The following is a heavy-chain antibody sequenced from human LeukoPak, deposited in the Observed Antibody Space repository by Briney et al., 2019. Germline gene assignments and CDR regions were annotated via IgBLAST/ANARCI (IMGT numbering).Heavy chain of an antibody. CDR2: VWYDESNK. D-gene: IGHD3-22*01. CDR3: AREESSGAFDI. Sequence: GGSLRLSCAASGFTFRSYDMHWVRQAPGEGLEWVAVVWYDESNKYYVDSVKGRFTISRDNSKNTLYLQMNSLRVEDTALYYCAREESSGAFDIWGQGTMVTVSS. V-gene: IGHV3-33*01. J-gene: IGHJ3*02. CDR1: GFTFRSYD.